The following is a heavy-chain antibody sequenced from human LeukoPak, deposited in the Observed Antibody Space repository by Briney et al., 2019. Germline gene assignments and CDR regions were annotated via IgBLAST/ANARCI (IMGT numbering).Heavy chain of an antibody. CDR1: GFTFMNYA. CDR2: ISYDGSKT. Sequence: GGSLRLSCAASGFTFMNYAMHWVRQAPGKGLEWVSFISYDGSKTYYADSVKGRFTISRDNSKNTLDLQMNSLRPEDTAVYYCAKLGYESSGSPRLVDHWGQGSLVTVSS. J-gene: IGHJ4*02. V-gene: IGHV3-30*18. D-gene: IGHD3-22*01. CDR3: AKLGYESSGSPRLVDH.